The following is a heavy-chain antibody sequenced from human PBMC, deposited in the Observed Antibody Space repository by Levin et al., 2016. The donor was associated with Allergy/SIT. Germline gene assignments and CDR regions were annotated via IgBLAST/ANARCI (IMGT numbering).Heavy chain of an antibody. CDR1: GYSISTGYY. CDR3: ARGIGYSGYPADY. V-gene: IGHV4-38-2*01. Sequence: SETLSLTCAVSGYSISTGYYWGWIRQPPGKGLEWIGSIYHKLYTNYNPSVKSRVTISLDTSNNRFSLKLWSVTAADTAVYYCARGIGYSGYPADYWGQGILVTVSS. J-gene: IGHJ4*02. D-gene: IGHD5-12*01. CDR2: IYHKLYT.